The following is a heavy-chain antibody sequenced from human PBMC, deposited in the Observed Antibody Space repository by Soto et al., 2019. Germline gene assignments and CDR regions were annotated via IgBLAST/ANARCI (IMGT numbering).Heavy chain of an antibody. D-gene: IGHD1-26*01. CDR1: GFTFSSYA. CDR3: ARSAGGSYPQYDY. J-gene: IGHJ4*02. V-gene: IGHV3-30*04. CDR2: ISYDGRDK. Sequence: QVQLVESGGGVVQPGRSLRLSCAASGFTFSSYAMHWVRQAPGTGLEWVAVISYDGRDKYYPDSVKGRFTISRDNSKNTRYLQMNSLRAEDTAVDYCARSAGGSYPQYDYWGQGTLVTVSS.